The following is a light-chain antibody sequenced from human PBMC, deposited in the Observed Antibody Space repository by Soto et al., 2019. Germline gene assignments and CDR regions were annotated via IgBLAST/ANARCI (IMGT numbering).Light chain of an antibody. V-gene: IGKV3-15*01. Sequence: EIAMTQSPATLSVSPGERAILSCRASQSVSTSLAWYQKKPGQAPKLLILGASTRATGIPARFSGSGSGTEFTLTISSLQSEDLAVYYCQQYSNWPPFTFGQGTKLEI. CDR2: GAS. CDR3: QQYSNWPPFT. J-gene: IGKJ2*01. CDR1: QSVSTS.